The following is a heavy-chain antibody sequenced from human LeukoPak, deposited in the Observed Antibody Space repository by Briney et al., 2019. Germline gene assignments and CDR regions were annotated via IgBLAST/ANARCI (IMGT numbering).Heavy chain of an antibody. CDR2: IVVGSGNT. V-gene: IGHV1-58*02. CDR3: AASFSGSPLVNFDY. J-gene: IGHJ4*02. CDR1: GFTFTSSA. Sequence: ASVKVSCKASGFTFTSSAMQWVRQARGQRLEWIGWIVVGSGNTNYAQKFQERVTITRDMSTSTAYMELSSLRSEDTAVYYCAASFSGSPLVNFDYWGQGTLVTVSS. D-gene: IGHD1-26*01.